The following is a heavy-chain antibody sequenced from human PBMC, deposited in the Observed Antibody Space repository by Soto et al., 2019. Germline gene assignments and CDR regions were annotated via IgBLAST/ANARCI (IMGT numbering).Heavy chain of an antibody. CDR1: GFTPDDYA. V-gene: IGHV3-9*02. D-gene: IGHD4-17*01. CDR2: ISWNSGNI. J-gene: IGHJ4*02. Sequence: EVQLVESGGGLVQPGRSLRLSCAASGFTPDDYAMRWVRQPPGKGLEWVSGISWNSGNIGYADSVKGRFTISRDNAKNSLYLEMNSLRAEDTALYYCAKDLDEDGDYGPAVLDYWGQGVLVTVSS. CDR3: AKDLDEDGDYGPAVLDY.